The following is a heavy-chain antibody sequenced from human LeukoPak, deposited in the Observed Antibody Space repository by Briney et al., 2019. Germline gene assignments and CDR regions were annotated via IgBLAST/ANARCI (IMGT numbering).Heavy chain of an antibody. Sequence: GGSLRLSCAASGFTFSSFEMNWVRQAPGKGLEWVSYISSGGNTIFYADSVKGRFTISRDNAKNSLSLQMNSLRAEDTAVYYCAHLHSATSGYYFDYWGQGTLVTVSS. CDR3: AHLHSATSGYYFDY. V-gene: IGHV3-48*03. CDR2: ISSGGNTI. J-gene: IGHJ4*02. CDR1: GFTFSSFE. D-gene: IGHD3-22*01.